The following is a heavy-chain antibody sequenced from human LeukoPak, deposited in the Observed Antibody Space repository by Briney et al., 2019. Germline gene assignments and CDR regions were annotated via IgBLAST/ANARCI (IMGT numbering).Heavy chain of an antibody. J-gene: IGHJ4*02. CDR2: ISGSGGST. D-gene: IGHD5-18*01. V-gene: IGHV3-23*01. CDR3: AKDRVGNSYGYWYFDY. Sequence: GGSLRLSCAASGFTFSSYAMSWVRQAPGKGLEWVSAISGSGGSTYYADSVKGRFTISRDNSKIMLYLQMNSLRAEDTAVYYCAKDRVGNSYGYWYFDYWGQGTLVTVSS. CDR1: GFTFSSYA.